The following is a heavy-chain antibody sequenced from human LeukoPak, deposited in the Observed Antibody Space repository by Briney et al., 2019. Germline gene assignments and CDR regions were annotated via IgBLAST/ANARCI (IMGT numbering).Heavy chain of an antibody. CDR1: EFNFFSYG. CDR2: IFTDGSTT. CDR3: ARELPREVTLDY. Sequence: PAGSLRLSCVASEFNFFSYGMQWVRQAPGKGLVWVSRIFTDGSTTSYADSVKGRFTISRDNAKNTLYLQMNSLRAEDTAVYYCARELPREVTLDYWGQGTLVTVSP. J-gene: IGHJ4*01. V-gene: IGHV3-74*01. D-gene: IGHD2-21*02.